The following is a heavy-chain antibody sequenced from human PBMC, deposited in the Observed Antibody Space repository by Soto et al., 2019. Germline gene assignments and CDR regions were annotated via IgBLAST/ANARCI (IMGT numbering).Heavy chain of an antibody. Sequence: GGSLRLSCAASGFTFSSYAMSWVRQAPGKGLEWVSAIGGSGDITYYADSVKGRFTISRDNSKNTLFLQMNSLRAEDTAVYYCAKDTWRGYCSSTTCTSPVDYWGQGTLVTVSS. V-gene: IGHV3-23*01. CDR3: AKDTWRGYCSSTTCTSPVDY. CDR2: IGGSGDIT. D-gene: IGHD2-2*01. CDR1: GFTFSSYA. J-gene: IGHJ4*02.